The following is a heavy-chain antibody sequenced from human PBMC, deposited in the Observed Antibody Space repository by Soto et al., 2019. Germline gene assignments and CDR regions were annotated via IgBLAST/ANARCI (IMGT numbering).Heavy chain of an antibody. J-gene: IGHJ4*02. Sequence: GGSLRLSCAASGVTYSTYTMHWVRQAPGKGLEWVSSISSSSSYIYYADSVKGRFTISRDNSKNTLYLQMNSLRAEDTAVYYCAKVRPPSDYWGQGTLVTVSS. CDR3: AKVRPPSDY. V-gene: IGHV3-21*04. CDR1: GVTYSTYT. CDR2: ISSSSSYI.